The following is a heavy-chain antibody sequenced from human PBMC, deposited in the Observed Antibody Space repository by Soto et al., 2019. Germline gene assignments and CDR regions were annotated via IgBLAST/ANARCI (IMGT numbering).Heavy chain of an antibody. CDR2: ISYDGSDK. CDR3: AKALGELSPESFDY. V-gene: IGHV3-30*18. J-gene: IGHJ4*02. Sequence: QVQLVESGGGVVQPGRSLRLSCAASGFTFSYYAMHWVRQAPGKGLEWVAVISYDGSDKYYADSVKGRFTIPRDNSKNTLNLQMNSLRADDTAVYYCAKALGELSPESFDYWGQGTLITVSS. CDR1: GFTFSYYA. D-gene: IGHD3-16*02.